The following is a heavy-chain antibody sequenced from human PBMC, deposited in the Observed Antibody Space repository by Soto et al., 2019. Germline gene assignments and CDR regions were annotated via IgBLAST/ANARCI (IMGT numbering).Heavy chain of an antibody. J-gene: IGHJ4*02. V-gene: IGHV1-18*01. CDR3: ARGRYGDY. Sequence: QVHLVQSGAEVKKPGASVKVSCKGSGYAFTTYGITWVRQAPGQGLEWMGWISAHNGNTNYAQKRQGRVTVTRDTATSTAYMELRSLRSDGTAVYYCARGRYGDYWGQGALVTGSS. CDR1: GYAFTTYG. CDR2: ISAHNGNT. D-gene: IGHD1-1*01.